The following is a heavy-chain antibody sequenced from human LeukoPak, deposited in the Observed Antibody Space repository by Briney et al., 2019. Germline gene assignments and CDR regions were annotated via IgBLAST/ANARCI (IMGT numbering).Heavy chain of an antibody. CDR3: AKDPRLYGNFDY. J-gene: IGHJ4*02. D-gene: IGHD4-17*01. V-gene: IGHV3-7*03. CDR2: IKQDGSEK. CDR1: GFTFSSYW. Sequence: PGGSLRLSCAASGFTFSSYWMSWVRQAPGKGLEWVANIKQDGSEKYYVDSVKGRFTISRDNSKNTLYLQMNSLRAEDTAVYYCAKDPRLYGNFDYWGQGTLVTVSS.